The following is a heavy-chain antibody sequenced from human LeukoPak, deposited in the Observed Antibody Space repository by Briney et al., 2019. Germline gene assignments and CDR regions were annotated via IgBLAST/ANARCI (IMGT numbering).Heavy chain of an antibody. CDR1: GGSISSYY. CDR2: IYYSGST. CDR3: ARLKTGRFAFDT. V-gene: IGHV4-59*08. J-gene: IGHJ3*02. Sequence: PSETLSLTCTVSGGSISSYYWSWIRQPPGKGLEWIGYIYYSGSTNYNPSLKSRVTISVDTSKNQFSLKLSSVTAADTAVYYCARLKTGRFAFDTWGQGTMVTVSS.